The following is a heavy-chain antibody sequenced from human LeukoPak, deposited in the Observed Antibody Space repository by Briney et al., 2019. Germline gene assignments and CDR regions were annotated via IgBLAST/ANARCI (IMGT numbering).Heavy chain of an antibody. CDR2: IYYSGST. V-gene: IGHV4-59*01. CDR3: ASLRGDYGGWFDP. CDR1: GGSISSYY. D-gene: IGHD4-17*01. Sequence: SETLSLTCTVSGGSISSYYWSWVRQPPGKGLEWIGYIYYSGSTNYNPSLKSRVTISVDTSKNQFSLKLSSVTAADTAVYYCASLRGDYGGWFDPWGQGTLVTVSS. J-gene: IGHJ5*02.